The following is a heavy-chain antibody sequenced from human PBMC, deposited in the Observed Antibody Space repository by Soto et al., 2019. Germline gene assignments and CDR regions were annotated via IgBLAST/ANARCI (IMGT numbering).Heavy chain of an antibody. D-gene: IGHD4-17*01. J-gene: IGHJ5*02. CDR2: IYYSGST. V-gene: IGHV4-31*03. CDR3: ARDSLTTGGWFDP. CDR1: GGSISSGGYY. Sequence: SETLSLTCTVSGGSISSGGYYWSWIRQHPGKGLEWIGYIYYSGSTYYNPSLKSRVTISVDTSKNQFSLKLSSVTAADTAVYYCARDSLTTGGWFDPWGQGTLVTVSS.